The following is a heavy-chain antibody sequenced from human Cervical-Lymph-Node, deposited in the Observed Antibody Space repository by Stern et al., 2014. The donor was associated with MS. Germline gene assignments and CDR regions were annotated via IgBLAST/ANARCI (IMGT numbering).Heavy chain of an antibody. CDR1: GGSIRGYD. J-gene: IGHJ3*02. D-gene: IGHD6-19*01. V-gene: IGHV4-59*01. CDR2: ITSIGDT. Sequence: VQLVESGPGLVKPSETLSLTCSVSGGSIRGYDWNWIRQRPEKGLEWIGYITSIGDTNYNPSLKSRVIISVATSKNQFSLKLRSMAAADTAVYYCARDRGRHSSGWFYGLDIWGQGTMVTVSS. CDR3: ARDRGRHSSGWFYGLDI.